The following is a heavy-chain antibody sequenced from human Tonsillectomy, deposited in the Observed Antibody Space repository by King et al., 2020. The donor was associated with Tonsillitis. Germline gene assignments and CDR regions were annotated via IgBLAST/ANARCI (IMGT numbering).Heavy chain of an antibody. Sequence: VQLVESGGGLVQPGGSLRLSCAASGFTFSSYAMSWVRQAPGKGLEWVSAISGSGGSTYYADSVKGWFTISRDNSKNTLYLQMNSPRAEDTAVYYCAKVPERSGSYYGDYWGQGTLVTVSS. J-gene: IGHJ4*02. CDR1: GFTFSSYA. D-gene: IGHD1-26*01. CDR3: AKVPERSGSYYGDY. V-gene: IGHV3-23*04. CDR2: ISGSGGST.